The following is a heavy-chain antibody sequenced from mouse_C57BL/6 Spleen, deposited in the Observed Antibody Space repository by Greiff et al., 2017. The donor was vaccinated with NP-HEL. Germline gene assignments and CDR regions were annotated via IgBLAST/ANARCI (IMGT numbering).Heavy chain of an antibody. CDR1: GYTFTDYE. Sequence: VQLQQSGAELVRPGASVTLSCKASGYTFTDYEMHWVKQTPVHGLEWIGAIDPETGGTAYNQKFKGKAILTADKSSSTAYMELRSLTSEDSAVYYCTRSALLLRAMDYWGQGTSVTVSS. V-gene: IGHV1-15*01. CDR3: TRSALLLRAMDY. J-gene: IGHJ4*01. CDR2: IDPETGGT. D-gene: IGHD1-1*01.